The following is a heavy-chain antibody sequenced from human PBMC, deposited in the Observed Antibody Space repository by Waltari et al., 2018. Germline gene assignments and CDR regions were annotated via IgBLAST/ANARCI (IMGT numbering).Heavy chain of an antibody. J-gene: IGHJ5*02. CDR3: ARDLGYCTGGVCYNWFDP. Sequence: QVQLQESGPGLVKPSETLSLTCAVSGYSISSGYYWGWIRQPPGKGLEWIGSIYHSGSTYYNPSLKSRVTISVDTSKNQFSLKLSSVTAADTAVYYCARDLGYCTGGVCYNWFDPWGQGTLVTVSS. V-gene: IGHV4-38-2*02. CDR2: IYHSGST. D-gene: IGHD2-8*02. CDR1: GYSISSGYY.